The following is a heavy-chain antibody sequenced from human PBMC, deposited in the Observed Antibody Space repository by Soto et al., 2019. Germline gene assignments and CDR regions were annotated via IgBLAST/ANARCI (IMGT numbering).Heavy chain of an antibody. CDR1: GGSISSYY. CDR2: IYTSGST. Sequence: SETLSLTCTVSGGSISSYYWSWIRRPAGKGLEWIGRIYTSGSTNYNPSPKSRVTMSVDTSKNQFSLKLSSVTAADTAVYYCAREALRYFDWLSSRSYYFDYWGQGTLVTVS. V-gene: IGHV4-4*07. CDR3: AREALRYFDWLSSRSYYFDY. D-gene: IGHD3-9*01. J-gene: IGHJ4*02.